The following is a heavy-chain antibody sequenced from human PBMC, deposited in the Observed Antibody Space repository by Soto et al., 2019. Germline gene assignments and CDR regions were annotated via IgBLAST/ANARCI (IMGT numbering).Heavy chain of an antibody. J-gene: IGHJ4*02. CDR3: ARSNWNYVRTLDY. D-gene: IGHD1-7*01. CDR2: IDHSGHT. CDR1: SVSVSGSYW. V-gene: IGHV4-4*02. Sequence: QVQIQESGPGLVKPSGTLSLACSVSSVSVSGSYWCAWVRQPPGKGLEWIREIDHSGHTNYNPSLKSRVTMSLDNSKNQFSLNLRSVTAADTAVYYCARSNWNYVRTLDYWGQGTQVIVSS.